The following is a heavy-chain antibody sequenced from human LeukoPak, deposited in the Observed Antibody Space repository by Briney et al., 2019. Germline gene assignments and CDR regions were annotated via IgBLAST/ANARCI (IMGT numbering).Heavy chain of an antibody. D-gene: IGHD6-19*01. V-gene: IGHV1-69*04. CDR3: ARKSNTGSGWFAFDY. CDR1: GGTFSSYA. Sequence: GASVKVSCKASGGTFSSYAISWVRQAPGQGLEWMGRIIPILGIANYAQKFQGRVTMTRNTSISTAYMELSSLRSEDTAVYYCARKSNTGSGWFAFDYWGQGTLVTVSS. J-gene: IGHJ4*02. CDR2: IIPILGIA.